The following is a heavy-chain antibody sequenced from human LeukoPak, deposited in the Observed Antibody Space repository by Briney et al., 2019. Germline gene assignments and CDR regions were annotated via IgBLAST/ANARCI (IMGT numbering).Heavy chain of an antibody. Sequence: SETLSLTCTVSGGSISSGDYYWSWIRQPPGKGLEWMGYIFYTGTNYNPSIKSRFIISEDTSKNQLFLKLFSVTAADTAVYYCARMQGTVVVEDAYDVWGQGTLLTVSS. CDR2: IFYTGT. D-gene: IGHD2-15*01. J-gene: IGHJ3*01. CDR1: GGSISSGDYY. V-gene: IGHV4-61*08. CDR3: ARMQGTVVVEDAYDV.